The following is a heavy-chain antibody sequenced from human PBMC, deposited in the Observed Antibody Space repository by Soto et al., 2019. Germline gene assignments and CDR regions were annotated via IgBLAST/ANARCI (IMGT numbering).Heavy chain of an antibody. V-gene: IGHV1-69*13. D-gene: IGHD2-8*01. CDR1: GGTFSSYA. CDR3: ARDRWGVKDTDAFDI. Sequence: SVKVSCKASGGTFSSYAISWVRQAPGQGLEWMGGIIPIFGTANYAQKFQGRVTITADESTSTAYMELSSLRSEDTAVYYCARDRWGVKDTDAFDIWGQGTMVTVSS. CDR2: IIPIFGTA. J-gene: IGHJ3*02.